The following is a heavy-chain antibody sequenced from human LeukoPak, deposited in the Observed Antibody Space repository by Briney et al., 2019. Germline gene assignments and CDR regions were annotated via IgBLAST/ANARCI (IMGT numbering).Heavy chain of an antibody. J-gene: IGHJ5*02. Sequence: GGSLRLSCAASGLIFSNYEMNWVRQAPGKGLEWVSYISTSDTIVRYADSVKGRFTISRDNAKNSLYLQMNSLRAEDTAVYYCAREGPEETYYYDSRKNHNWFDPWGQGTLVTVSS. V-gene: IGHV3-48*03. CDR3: AREGPEETYYYDSRKNHNWFDP. CDR1: GLIFSNYE. D-gene: IGHD3-22*01. CDR2: ISTSDTIV.